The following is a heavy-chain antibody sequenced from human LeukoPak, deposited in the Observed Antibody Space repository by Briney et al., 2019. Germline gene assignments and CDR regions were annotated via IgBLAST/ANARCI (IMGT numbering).Heavy chain of an antibody. D-gene: IGHD6-13*01. CDR1: GFTFSSYS. J-gene: IGHJ4*02. Sequence: GGSLRLSCAASGFTFSSYSMNWVRQAPGKGLEWVSYISSSSSTIYYADSVKGRFTISRDNAKNSLYLQMNSLRAEDTAVYYCASPTIAAAATYWGQGTLVTVSS. CDR3: ASPTIAAAATY. CDR2: ISSSSSTI. V-gene: IGHV3-48*04.